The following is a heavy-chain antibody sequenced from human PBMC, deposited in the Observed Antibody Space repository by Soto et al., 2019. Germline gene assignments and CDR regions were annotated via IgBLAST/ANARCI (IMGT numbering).Heavy chain of an antibody. CDR1: GGSISSYY. V-gene: IGHV4-59*01. CDR3: ARAYCGGDCYSVRDYYFDY. J-gene: IGHJ4*02. Sequence: TSETLSLTCTVSGGSISSYYWSWIRQPPGKGLEWIGYIYYSGSTNYNPSLKSRVTISVDTSKNQFSLKLSSVTAADTAVYYCARAYCGGDCYSVRDYYFDYWGQGTLVTVSS. CDR2: IYYSGST. D-gene: IGHD2-21*02.